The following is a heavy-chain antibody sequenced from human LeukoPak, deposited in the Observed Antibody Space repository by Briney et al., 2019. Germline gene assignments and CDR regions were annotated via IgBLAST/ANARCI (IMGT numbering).Heavy chain of an antibody. CDR2: TYYKSKWFN. CDR1: GDSVSSNSAA. Sequence: HSHTLSLTCAISGDSVSSNSAAWNWIRQSPSRGLEWLGRTYYKSKWFNDYAISVRSRITINPDTSKNQFSLQLNSVTPEDTAVYYCARGADGYNNYYFDYWGQGTLVTVSS. J-gene: IGHJ4*02. CDR3: ARGADGYNNYYFDY. V-gene: IGHV6-1*01. D-gene: IGHD3-10*01.